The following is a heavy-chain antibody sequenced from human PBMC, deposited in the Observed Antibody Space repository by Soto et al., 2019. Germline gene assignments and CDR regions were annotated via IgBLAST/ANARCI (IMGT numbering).Heavy chain of an antibody. D-gene: IGHD5-12*01. CDR2: IDGRGGDI. J-gene: IGHJ4*02. Sequence: DVQLLESGGDFVQPGGSLTLSCTASGFPFRSYAMGWVPQAPETGLEWVSVIDGRGGDIPLADSGKGRFTISRDNSKRTLFFQMSSLRAEDTGRYYCAKEVVAAAYVETSPFDLWGQGTLVTVSS. CDR3: AKEVVAAAYVETSPFDL. V-gene: IGHV3-23*01. CDR1: GFPFRSYA.